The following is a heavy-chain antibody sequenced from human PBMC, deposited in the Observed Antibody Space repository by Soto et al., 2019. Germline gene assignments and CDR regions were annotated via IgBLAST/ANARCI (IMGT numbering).Heavy chain of an antibody. D-gene: IGHD3-22*01. CDR3: ARVGYYYDSSGYYLSFDY. CDR1: GYTFTSYD. CDR2: MNPNSGNT. Sequence: ASVKVSCKASGYTFTSYDINWVRQATGQGLEWMGWMNPNSGNTGYAQKFQGRVTMTRNTSIRTAYMELSSLRSEDTAVYYCARVGYYYDSSGYYLSFDYWGQGTLVTSPQ. V-gene: IGHV1-8*01. J-gene: IGHJ4*02.